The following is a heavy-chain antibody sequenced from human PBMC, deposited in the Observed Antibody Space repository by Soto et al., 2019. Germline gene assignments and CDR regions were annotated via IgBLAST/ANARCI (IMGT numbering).Heavy chain of an antibody. J-gene: IGHJ5*02. CDR3: AREQKAAALEFDP. Sequence: LRLSCVASGFTFSSDWMHWVRQAPGKGLVWVSRINFDGSTTNYADSVKGRFTIPRDNGKNTLYLQMNSLRAEDTGLYYCAREQKAAALEFDPWGQGPQVTVSS. V-gene: IGHV3-74*01. CDR1: GFTFSSDW. D-gene: IGHD6-13*01. CDR2: INFDGSTT.